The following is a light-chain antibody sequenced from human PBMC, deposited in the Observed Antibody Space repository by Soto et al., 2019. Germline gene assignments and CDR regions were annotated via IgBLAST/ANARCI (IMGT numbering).Light chain of an antibody. CDR1: QSVSSY. J-gene: IGKJ2*01. CDR3: QQRSNWPTYT. Sequence: EIVLTQSRATLSLSPGERATLSCRASQSVSSYLAWYQQKPGQAPRLLIYDASNKATGIPARFSGSGSGTDFTLTISNLEPEDFAVYYWQQRSNWPTYTFGQGTKLENK. CDR2: DAS. V-gene: IGKV3-11*01.